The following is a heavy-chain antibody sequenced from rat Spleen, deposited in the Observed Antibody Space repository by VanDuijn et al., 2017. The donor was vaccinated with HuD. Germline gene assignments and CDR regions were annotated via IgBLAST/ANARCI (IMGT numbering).Heavy chain of an antibody. V-gene: IGHV3-1*01. CDR1: GYSITSNY. D-gene: IGHD1-9*01. Sequence: EVQLQESGPGLVKPSQSLSLTCSVTGYSITSNYWGWIRKLPGNKMEWMGYISYSGSTSYNPSLKSRISITRDTSKNQFFLQLNSVTTEDTATYYCARYGYNLFDYWGQGVMVTVSS. CDR2: ISYSGST. CDR3: ARYGYNLFDY. J-gene: IGHJ2*01.